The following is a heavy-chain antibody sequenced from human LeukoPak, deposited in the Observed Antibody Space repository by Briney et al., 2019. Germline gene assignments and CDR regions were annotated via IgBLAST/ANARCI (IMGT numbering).Heavy chain of an antibody. D-gene: IGHD3-22*01. J-gene: IGHJ4*02. CDR3: ARGYYDSSGYYYGYYFDY. CDR2: IKQDGSEK. V-gene: IGHV3-7*01. CDR1: GFTFSSYW. Sequence: GGSLRLSCAASGFTFSSYWMSWVRQAPGKGLEWVANIKQDGSEKYYVDSVKGRFTISRDNAKNSLYLQMNSLRAEDTAVYYCARGYYDSSGYYYGYYFDYWGQGTLVTVSS.